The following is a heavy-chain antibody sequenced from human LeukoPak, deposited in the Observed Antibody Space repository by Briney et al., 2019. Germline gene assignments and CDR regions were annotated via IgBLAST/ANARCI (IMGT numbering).Heavy chain of an antibody. CDR3: ARRGGSRGWGAFDI. J-gene: IGHJ3*02. Sequence: GGSQRLSCAASGFTFTNYVMNWVRQAPGKGLEWVSSITGTADKTYDADSVKGRFTISRDNSKNTLSLQMSSLRVEDTAIYYCARRGGSRGWGAFDIWGQGTIVTVSS. CDR2: ITGTADKT. V-gene: IGHV3-23*01. CDR1: GFTFTNYV. D-gene: IGHD6-19*01.